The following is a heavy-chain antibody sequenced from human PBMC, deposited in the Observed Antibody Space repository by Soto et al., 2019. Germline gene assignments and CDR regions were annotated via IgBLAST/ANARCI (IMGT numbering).Heavy chain of an antibody. D-gene: IGHD3-10*01. CDR1: GFTFSSYS. V-gene: IGHV3-23*01. Sequence: GSLRLSCAASGFTFSSYSMNGVRQAPGKGLEWVSTIRGSTGNTYYADSVKGRFTISRDNSKNTLYLHMNSLRAEDTAVYYCADYCGELLFDYFDFWGKGTLVTVAS. CDR3: ADYCGELLFDYFDF. J-gene: IGHJ4*02. CDR2: IRGSTGNT.